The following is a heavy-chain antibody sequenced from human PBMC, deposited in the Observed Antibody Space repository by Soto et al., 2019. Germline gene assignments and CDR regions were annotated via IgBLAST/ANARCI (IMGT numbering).Heavy chain of an antibody. CDR1: GFTFSSYG. Sequence: QVQLVESGGGVVQPGRSLRLSCAASGFTFSSYGMHWVRQAPGKGLEWVAVISYDGSNKYFSDSVKGRFTISRDNSKNTLYLQMNSLRAEDTAVYYCAKEEVGAYAYWGQGTLVTVSS. CDR3: AKEEVGAYAY. D-gene: IGHD1-26*01. J-gene: IGHJ4*02. CDR2: ISYDGSNK. V-gene: IGHV3-30*18.